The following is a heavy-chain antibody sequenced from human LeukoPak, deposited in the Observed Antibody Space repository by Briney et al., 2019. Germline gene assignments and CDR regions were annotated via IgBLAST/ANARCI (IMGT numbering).Heavy chain of an antibody. CDR2: IYYSGST. D-gene: IGHD2-2*01. CDR3: ARSEVGRGYYYYYMDV. CDR1: GGSISSYY. Sequence: PSETLSLTCTVSGGSISSYYWSWIRQPPGKGLEWIGYIYYSGSTNYNPSLKSRVTISVDTSKNQFSLKLSSVTAADTAVYYCARSEVGRGYYYYYMDVWGKGTTVTVSS. J-gene: IGHJ6*03. V-gene: IGHV4-59*01.